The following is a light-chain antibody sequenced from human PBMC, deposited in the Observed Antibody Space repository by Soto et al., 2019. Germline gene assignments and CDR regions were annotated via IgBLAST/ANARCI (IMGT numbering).Light chain of an antibody. CDR3: CSYAGSYTFGVV. Sequence: QSALTQPRSVSGSPGQSVTISCTGTSSDVGGYNYVSWYQQHPGKAPKLMIYDVSKRPSGVPDRFSGSKSGNTASLTISGLQAEDEAYYYCCSYAGSYTFGVVFGGGTKVTVL. CDR2: DVS. J-gene: IGLJ2*01. V-gene: IGLV2-11*01. CDR1: SSDVGGYNY.